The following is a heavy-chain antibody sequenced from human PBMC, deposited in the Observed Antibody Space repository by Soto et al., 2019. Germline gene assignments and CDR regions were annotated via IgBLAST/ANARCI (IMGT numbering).Heavy chain of an antibody. Sequence: GASVKVSCKASGYTFTSYDINWVRQATGQGLEWMGWMNPNSGNTGYAQKFQGRVTMTRNTSISTAYMELSSLRSEDTAVYYCARVYPNWRFFDIWRQGTMVTVSS. CDR2: MNPNSGNT. D-gene: IGHD1-1*01. CDR3: ARVYPNWRFFDI. V-gene: IGHV1-8*01. J-gene: IGHJ3*02. CDR1: GYTFTSYD.